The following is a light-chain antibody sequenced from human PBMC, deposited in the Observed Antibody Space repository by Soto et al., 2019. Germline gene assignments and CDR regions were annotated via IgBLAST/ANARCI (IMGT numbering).Light chain of an antibody. CDR1: QSVSSNY. Sequence: EIVLTQSPGTLSLSAGERATLSCRASQSVSSNYLAWYQQKPGQAPRLLIYDSSSRATGVPDRFSGSGSGTDFSLTISRLEPEDFAVYYCQQYGSSPHTFGQGTKVEIK. J-gene: IGKJ2*01. CDR2: DSS. CDR3: QQYGSSPHT. V-gene: IGKV3-20*01.